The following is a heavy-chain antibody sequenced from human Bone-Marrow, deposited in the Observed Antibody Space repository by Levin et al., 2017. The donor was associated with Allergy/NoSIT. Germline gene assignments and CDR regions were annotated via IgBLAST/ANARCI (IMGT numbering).Heavy chain of an antibody. D-gene: IGHD3-22*01. CDR1: GGSISSYY. CDR3: ARDLVLAADYDSSGDDAFDI. CDR2: IYYSGST. Sequence: SETLSLTCTVSGGSISSYYWSWIRQPPGKGLEWIGYIYYSGSTNYNPSLKSRVTISVDTSKNQFSLKLSSVTAADTAVYYCARDLVLAADYDSSGDDAFDIWGQGTMVTVSS. V-gene: IGHV4-59*01. J-gene: IGHJ3*02.